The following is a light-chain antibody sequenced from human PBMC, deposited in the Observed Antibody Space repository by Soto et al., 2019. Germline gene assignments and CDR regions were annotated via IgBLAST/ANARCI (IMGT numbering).Light chain of an antibody. CDR3: QQRSNWPPIT. J-gene: IGKJ5*01. CDR1: QTVSSY. Sequence: EIVFTQSPATLSLSPGERATLSCRASQTVSSYLAWYQQKPGQAPRLLIYDASNRATGIPARFSGSGSGTDFTLTISSLEPEDFAVYYCQQRSNWPPITFGQGTRLAI. CDR2: DAS. V-gene: IGKV3-11*01.